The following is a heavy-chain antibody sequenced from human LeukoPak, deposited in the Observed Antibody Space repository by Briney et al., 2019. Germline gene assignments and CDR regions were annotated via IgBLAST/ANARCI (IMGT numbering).Heavy chain of an antibody. Sequence: GASVKVSCKASGYTFTSYDINWVRQATGHGLEWMGWMNPNSGNTGYAQKFQGRVTMTRNTSISTAYMELSSLRSEDTAVYYCARNPRYDFWSGYYYYYYYGMDVWGQGTTVTVSS. CDR3: ARNPRYDFWSGYYYYYYYGMDV. V-gene: IGHV1-8*01. CDR1: GYTFTSYD. J-gene: IGHJ6*02. CDR2: MNPNSGNT. D-gene: IGHD3-3*01.